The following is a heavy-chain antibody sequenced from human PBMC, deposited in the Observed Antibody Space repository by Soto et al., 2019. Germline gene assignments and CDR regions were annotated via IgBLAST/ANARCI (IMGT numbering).Heavy chain of an antibody. Sequence: ASVKVSCKASGYTFTGYYMHWVRQAPGQGPEWMGWINPNSGGTNYAQKFQGRVTITRDTSTSTAYMELSRLRSEDTAVYYCAADPSYYDSSGYPNWFDPWGQGTLVTVSS. D-gene: IGHD3-22*01. J-gene: IGHJ5*02. CDR2: INPNSGGT. CDR3: AADPSYYDSSGYPNWFDP. V-gene: IGHV1-2*02. CDR1: GYTFTGYY.